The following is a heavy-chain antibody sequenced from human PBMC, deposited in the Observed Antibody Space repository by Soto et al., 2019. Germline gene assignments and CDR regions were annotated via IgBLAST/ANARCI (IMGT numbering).Heavy chain of an antibody. J-gene: IGHJ4*02. V-gene: IGHV3-21*01. CDR2: ISRSSSYI. CDR1: DFTLSSYT. CDR3: ARVRAVAGTGRCLDY. D-gene: IGHD6-19*01. Sequence: PRGSLLLSCAASDFTLSSYTMNRVGQAPGKGLEWVSSISRSSSYICYADSVKGRFTISRDNAKNSLYLQMNSLRADDTAVYYCARVRAVAGTGRCLDYWRQGTLVTVSS.